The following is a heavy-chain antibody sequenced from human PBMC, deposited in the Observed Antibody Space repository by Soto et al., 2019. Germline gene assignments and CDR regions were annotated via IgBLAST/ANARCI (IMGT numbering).Heavy chain of an antibody. CDR3: ARITGGYYFLNWFDP. Sequence: PSETLSLTCAVYGGSFSGYYWSWIRQPPGKGLEWIGEINHSGSTNYNPSLKSRVTISVDTSKNQFSLKLSSVTAADTAVYYCARITGGYYFLNWFDPWGQGTRVTVSS. J-gene: IGHJ5*02. D-gene: IGHD3-10*01. CDR2: INHSGST. CDR1: GGSFSGYY. V-gene: IGHV4-34*01.